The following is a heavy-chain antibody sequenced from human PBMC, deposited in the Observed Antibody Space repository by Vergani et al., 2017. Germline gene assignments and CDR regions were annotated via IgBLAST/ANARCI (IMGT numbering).Heavy chain of an antibody. D-gene: IGHD6-13*01. Sequence: QLHLQESGPGLVKPSETLSLTCTVSGGSITSRSYYWGWIRQAPGKGLEWIGSLSTTGGATHASHNPSLKSRVSISVDTSKSQFSLRLTSVTAADSAIYYCAGDTHSWQRADRWGQGLLVSVSS. CDR2: LSTTGGA. CDR1: GGSITSRSYY. J-gene: IGHJ5*02. CDR3: AGDTHSWQRADR. V-gene: IGHV4-61*05.